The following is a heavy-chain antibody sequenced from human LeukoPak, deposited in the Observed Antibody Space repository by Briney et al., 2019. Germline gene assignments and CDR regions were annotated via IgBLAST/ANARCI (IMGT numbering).Heavy chain of an antibody. D-gene: IGHD2-2*01. J-gene: IGHJ4*02. Sequence: PGGSLRLSCAASGFTFSSYAMSWARQAPGKGLEWVSAISGSGGSTYYADSVKGRFTISRDSSKNTLYLEMTSLRVEDTAVYYCARGRGYAPRRHYFDHWGQGVQVIASS. V-gene: IGHV3-23*01. CDR1: GFTFSSYA. CDR3: ARGRGYAPRRHYFDH. CDR2: ISGSGGST.